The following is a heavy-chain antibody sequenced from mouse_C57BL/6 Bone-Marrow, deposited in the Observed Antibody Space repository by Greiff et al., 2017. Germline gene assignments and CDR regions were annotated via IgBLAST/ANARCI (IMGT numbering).Heavy chain of an antibody. CDR3: ARLGIYSNNDY. Sequence: EVKLMESGGGLVQPGGSLKLSCAASGFTFSDYYMSWVRQTPEKRLEWVAYISNGGGSTYYPDTVKGRFTISRDNANNTLYLQMSRLKSEDTAMYYCARLGIYSNNDYWGQGTPLTVSS. V-gene: IGHV5-12*01. J-gene: IGHJ2*01. CDR2: ISNGGGST. D-gene: IGHD2-5*01. CDR1: GFTFSDYY.